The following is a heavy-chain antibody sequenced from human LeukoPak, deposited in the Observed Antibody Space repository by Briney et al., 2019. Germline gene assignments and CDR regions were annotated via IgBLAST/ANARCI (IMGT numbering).Heavy chain of an antibody. CDR3: AKYDYGDYVQPST. Sequence: PGGSLRLSCAASGFTFDDYAMHWVRQAPGKGLEWVSLISGSGGSTYYADSVKGRFTISRDNSKNTLYLQMNSLRAEDTAVYYCAKYDYGDYVQPSTWGQGTLVTVSS. V-gene: IGHV3-23*01. CDR1: GFTFDDYA. J-gene: IGHJ5*02. D-gene: IGHD4-17*01. CDR2: ISGSGGST.